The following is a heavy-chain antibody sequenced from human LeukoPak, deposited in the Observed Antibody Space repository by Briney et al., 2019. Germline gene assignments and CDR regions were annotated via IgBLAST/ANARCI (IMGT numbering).Heavy chain of an antibody. Sequence: GGSLRLSCAASGFIFSSYAMSWVRQAPGKGLEWVSAISANGGSTYYADSVKGRLTISKDNSKNTLYLQMNSLIADDTSVYYCAKGSSSGWPYYFDYWGQGTLVTVSS. V-gene: IGHV3-23*01. J-gene: IGHJ4*02. CDR1: GFIFSSYA. CDR3: AKGSSSGWPYYFDY. D-gene: IGHD6-19*01. CDR2: ISANGGST.